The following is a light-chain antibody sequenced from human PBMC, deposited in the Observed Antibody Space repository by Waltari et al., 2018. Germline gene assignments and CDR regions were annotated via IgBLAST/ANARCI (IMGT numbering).Light chain of an antibody. CDR3: QSYDSSLSARVV. V-gene: IGLV1-40*01. CDR1: SPNIGAGYA. CDR2: GNS. Sequence: QSVLTQPPSVSGAPGPRVTISCTGRSPNIGAGYAVPWYQQLPGTAPKLLIYGNSNRPSGVPDRFSGSKSGTSASLAITGLQAEDEADYYCQSYDSSLSARVVFGGGTKLTVL. J-gene: IGLJ2*01.